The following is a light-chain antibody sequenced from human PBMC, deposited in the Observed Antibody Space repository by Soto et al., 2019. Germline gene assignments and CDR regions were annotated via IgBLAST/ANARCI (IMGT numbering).Light chain of an antibody. CDR3: QQANSFPIT. CDR2: AAS. V-gene: IGKV1-12*01. CDR1: QGISSW. J-gene: IGKJ5*01. Sequence: DIPITQSTSSLSAYVNTRVTITCRASQGISSWLAWYQKKPGKAPNLLIYAASSLQSGVPSRFSGSESGTDFTLTISSLQPEDCAIYFCQQANSFPITFGQGTRLEIK.